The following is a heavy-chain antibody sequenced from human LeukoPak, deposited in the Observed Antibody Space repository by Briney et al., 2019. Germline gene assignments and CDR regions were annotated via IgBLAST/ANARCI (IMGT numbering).Heavy chain of an antibody. CDR1: GFTFSGYG. Sequence: GGSLRLSCTASGFTFSGYGMHWVRQAPGKGLEWVAVILNDGSQEKYADSVKGRFTISRDNSKNTLFLQMNSLRAEDTAVYYCARDDALGDNALDIWGQGTMVTVSS. CDR2: ILNDGSQE. J-gene: IGHJ3*02. V-gene: IGHV3-33*01. D-gene: IGHD3-16*01. CDR3: ARDDALGDNALDI.